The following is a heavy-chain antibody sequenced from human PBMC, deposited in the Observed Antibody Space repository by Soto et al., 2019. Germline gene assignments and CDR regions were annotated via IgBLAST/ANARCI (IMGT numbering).Heavy chain of an antibody. CDR1: GFTFSSYG. CDR2: ISYDGSNK. V-gene: IGHV3-30*18. J-gene: IGHJ4*02. Sequence: GGSLRLSCAASGFTFSSYGMHWVRQAPGKGLEWVAVISYDGSNKYYADSVKGRFTISRDNSKNTLYLQMNSLRAEDTAVYYCAEGLPTVTTFYFDYWGQGTLVTVSS. CDR3: AEGLPTVTTFYFDY. D-gene: IGHD4-17*01.